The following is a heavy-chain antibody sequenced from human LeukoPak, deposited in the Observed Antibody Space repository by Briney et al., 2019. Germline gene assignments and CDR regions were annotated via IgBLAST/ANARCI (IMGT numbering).Heavy chain of an antibody. CDR1: GGSISSYY. Sequence: SETLSLTCTVSGGSISSYYWSWIRQPPGKGLEWIGYIYYTGNTNYNPSLKSRVTISVDTSKDQFSLNLSSVTAADTAIYYCARLGGATSPFGYWGQGTLVTVSS. CDR2: IYYTGNT. D-gene: IGHD1-26*01. CDR3: ARLGGATSPFGY. V-gene: IGHV4-59*08. J-gene: IGHJ4*02.